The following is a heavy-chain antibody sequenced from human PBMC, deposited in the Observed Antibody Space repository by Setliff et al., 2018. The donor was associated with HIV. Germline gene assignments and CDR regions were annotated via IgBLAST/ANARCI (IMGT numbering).Heavy chain of an antibody. Sequence: GSLRLSCVASGFTFDGYTLNWVRQAPGKGLEWVSSIITGTTYVFYADSLKGRFSISTDNAKNSLYLQMDGLTIDDTAVYYCSRGPPSGTYMNYWGQGTLVTVSS. V-gene: IGHV3-21*06. J-gene: IGHJ4*02. CDR3: SRGPPSGTYMNY. CDR1: GFTFDGYT. CDR2: IITGTTYV. D-gene: IGHD1-26*01.